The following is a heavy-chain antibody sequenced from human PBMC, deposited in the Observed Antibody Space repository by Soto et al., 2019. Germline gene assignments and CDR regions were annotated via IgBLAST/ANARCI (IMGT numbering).Heavy chain of an antibody. CDR2: ISGYNGNK. CDR3: ARDLEIFDY. V-gene: IGHV1-18*01. D-gene: IGHD1-1*01. CDR1: GYTFTSYG. Sequence: QVQLVQSGAEVKKPGASVKVSCKASGYTFTSYGISWVRQAPGQGLEWMGWISGYNGNKKYAQKLQGRVTMTTDTSTSTADMERRSLRSDDTAVYYCARDLEIFDYWGQGTLVTVSS. J-gene: IGHJ4*02.